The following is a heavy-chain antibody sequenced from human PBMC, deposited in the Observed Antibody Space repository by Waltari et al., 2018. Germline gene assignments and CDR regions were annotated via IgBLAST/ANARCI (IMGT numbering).Heavy chain of an antibody. J-gene: IGHJ4*02. Sequence: EVQLVQSGVEVKKPGESLKISCLGSGYKFSSYWIAWVRQVPGKGLEWVGIRYPGDSETRYSPSFQGQGTMSVDKSATTAYLQWTNMKASDTAMYYCARQSRSSDWYDYWGQGTLITVSS. CDR2: RYPGDSET. CDR1: GYKFSSYW. V-gene: IGHV5-51*01. CDR3: ARQSRSSDWYDY. D-gene: IGHD3-9*01.